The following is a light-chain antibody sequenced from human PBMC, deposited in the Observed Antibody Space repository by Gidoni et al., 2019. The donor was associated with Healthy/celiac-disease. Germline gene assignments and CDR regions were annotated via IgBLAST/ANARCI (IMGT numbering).Light chain of an antibody. Sequence: QSVLTQPPSVSGAPGQRVTISGTGSSSNTGAGYDVHWYQQLPGTAPKLLIYGNSNRPSGVPDRFAGSKSGTSASLAITGLQAEDEADYYCQSYDSSLSGWVFGGGTKLTVL. CDR3: QSYDSSLSGWV. V-gene: IGLV1-40*01. J-gene: IGLJ2*01. CDR1: SSNTGAGYD. CDR2: GNS.